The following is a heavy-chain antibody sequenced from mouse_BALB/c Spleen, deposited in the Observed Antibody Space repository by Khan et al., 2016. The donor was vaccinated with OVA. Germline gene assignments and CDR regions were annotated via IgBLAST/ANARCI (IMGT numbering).Heavy chain of an antibody. CDR2: IWAGGST. CDR3: AGLYYYGSSFYAMEY. J-gene: IGHJ4*01. Sequence: QVQLKQSGPGLVAPSQSLSITCTVSGFSLTSYGVHWVRQPPGKGLEWLGVIWAGGSTNYNSALMSRLSISKDNSKSQVFLKMNSLQTDDTAMYYCAGLYYYGSSFYAMEYWGQGTSVTVSS. D-gene: IGHD1-1*01. CDR1: GFSLTSYG. V-gene: IGHV2-9*02.